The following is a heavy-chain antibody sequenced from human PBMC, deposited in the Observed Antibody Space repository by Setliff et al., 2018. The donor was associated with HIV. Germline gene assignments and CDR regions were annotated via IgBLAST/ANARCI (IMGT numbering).Heavy chain of an antibody. V-gene: IGHV4-38-2*01. CDR1: GSSISSGYY. J-gene: IGHJ5*02. Sequence: PSETLSLTCAVSGSSISSGYYWGWIRQPPGKGLEWIGTIYHSGSTYYNPSLKSRVTISVDTSKNKFSLKLRSVTAADTAVYYCARGGRVAGIGLWGSWFDPWGQGTLVTVSS. CDR3: ARGGRVAGIGLWGSWFDP. D-gene: IGHD6-19*01. CDR2: IYHSGST.